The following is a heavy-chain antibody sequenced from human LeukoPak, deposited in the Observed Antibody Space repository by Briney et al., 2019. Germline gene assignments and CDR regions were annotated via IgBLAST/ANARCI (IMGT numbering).Heavy chain of an antibody. Sequence: PSETLSLTCAVYGGSFSGYYWSWIRQPPGKGLEWIGEINHSGSTNYNPSLKSRVTISVDTSKNQFSLKLSSVAAADTAVYYCARGGVIGIVGATGFDYWGQGTLVTVSS. CDR2: INHSGST. D-gene: IGHD1-26*01. CDR1: GGSFSGYY. V-gene: IGHV4-34*01. J-gene: IGHJ4*02. CDR3: ARGGVIGIVGATGFDY.